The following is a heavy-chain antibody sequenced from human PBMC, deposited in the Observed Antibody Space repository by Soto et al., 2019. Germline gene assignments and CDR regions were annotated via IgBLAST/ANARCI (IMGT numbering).Heavy chain of an antibody. Sequence: ASVKVSCKASGYTFTSYDINSVRQAPGQGLEWMGWMNPNTGNSGKAQKFQGRLIMSRSTSTSTAYMELSSLKSEDTAVYFCARGYSYYYGLDVWGQGTTVTVSS. CDR3: ARGYSYYYGLDV. CDR2: MNPNTGNS. D-gene: IGHD4-4*01. V-gene: IGHV1-8*01. J-gene: IGHJ6*02. CDR1: GYTFTSYD.